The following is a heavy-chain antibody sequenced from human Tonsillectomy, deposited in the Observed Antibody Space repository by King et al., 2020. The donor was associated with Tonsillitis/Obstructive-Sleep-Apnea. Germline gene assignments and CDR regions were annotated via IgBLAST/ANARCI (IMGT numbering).Heavy chain of an antibody. CDR1: GGPISSYY. Sequence: QLQESGPGLVKPSETLSLTCTVSGGPISSYYWSWIRQPPGKGLEWIGYVYNRGTTNYNPSLKSRVTISDDTSKNQLSLKLNSVTAADTAVYYCARPHGDNYAFDIWGQGTMVTVSS. J-gene: IGHJ3*02. CDR2: VYNRGTT. D-gene: IGHD4-23*01. V-gene: IGHV4-59*08. CDR3: ARPHGDNYAFDI.